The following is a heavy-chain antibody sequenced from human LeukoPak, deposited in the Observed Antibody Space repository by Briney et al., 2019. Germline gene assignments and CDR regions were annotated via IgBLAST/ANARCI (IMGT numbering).Heavy chain of an antibody. CDR2: INSDSGGT. J-gene: IGHJ5*02. D-gene: IGHD6-13*01. CDR1: GYTFTGYH. Sequence: ASVKVSCKASGYTFTGYHVHWVRQAPGQGLEWIGWINSDSGGTNYAQRFQGRVTMTRDTSISTVYMELSRLRSDDTAMYYCAKVPPSITAAGNWLDPWGQGALVTVSS. V-gene: IGHV1-2*02. CDR3: AKVPPSITAAGNWLDP.